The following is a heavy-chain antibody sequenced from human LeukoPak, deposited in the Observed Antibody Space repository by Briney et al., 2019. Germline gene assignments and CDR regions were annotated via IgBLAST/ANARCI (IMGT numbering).Heavy chain of an antibody. CDR2: MHYDGNNI. D-gene: IGHD6-13*01. J-gene: IGHJ4*02. CDR3: AKDRTSSWTFDY. Sequence: PGGSLRLSCAASGFTFSSYGMHWVRQAPGKGLVWVAFMHYDGNNIWYADSVKGRFTISRDNSKNTLYLQMNSLRGEDTAVYYCAKDRTSSWTFDYWGQGTLVTVSS. V-gene: IGHV3-30*02. CDR1: GFTFSSYG.